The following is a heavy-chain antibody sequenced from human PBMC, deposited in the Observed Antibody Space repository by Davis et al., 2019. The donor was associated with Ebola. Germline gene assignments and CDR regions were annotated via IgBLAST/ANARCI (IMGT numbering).Heavy chain of an antibody. J-gene: IGHJ6*04. Sequence: PEGSLRLSCAASGFAFTGSAMHWVRQASGKGLEWVGRIRSKANNYATAYGVSVQGRFSISRDDSKNTAYLQMNSLKTEDTAVYYCGYDFWNAQADMDVWGKGTTVTVSS. V-gene: IGHV3-73*01. CDR1: GFAFTGSA. CDR3: GYDFWNAQADMDV. D-gene: IGHD3-3*01. CDR2: IRSKANNYAT.